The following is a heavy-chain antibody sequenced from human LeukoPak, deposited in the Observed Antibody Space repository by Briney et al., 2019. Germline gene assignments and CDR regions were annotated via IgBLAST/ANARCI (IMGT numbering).Heavy chain of an antibody. V-gene: IGHV1-18*01. CDR2: ISAYNGNT. D-gene: IGHD3-3*01. CDR1: GYTFTSYG. Sequence: ASVKVSCKASGYTFTSYGISWVRQAPGQGLEWMGWISAYNGNTNYAQKLQGRVTMTTDTSTSTAYMELRSLRSDDTAVYYCARDYDSWSANNWFDPWGQGTLVTVSS. CDR3: ARDYDSWSANNWFDP. J-gene: IGHJ5*02.